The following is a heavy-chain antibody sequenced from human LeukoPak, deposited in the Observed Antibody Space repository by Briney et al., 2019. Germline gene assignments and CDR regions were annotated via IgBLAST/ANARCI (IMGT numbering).Heavy chain of an antibody. CDR3: ASSRWLQGLGWFDP. D-gene: IGHD5-12*01. Sequence: PGGSLRLSCAASGFTFSSYSINWVRQAPGKGLEWVSSISGSSSYIYYADSVKGRFTISRDNARNSLYLQMNSLRAEDTAVYYCASSRWLQGLGWFDPWGRGTLVTVSS. V-gene: IGHV3-21*01. CDR2: ISGSSSYI. CDR1: GFTFSSYS. J-gene: IGHJ5*02.